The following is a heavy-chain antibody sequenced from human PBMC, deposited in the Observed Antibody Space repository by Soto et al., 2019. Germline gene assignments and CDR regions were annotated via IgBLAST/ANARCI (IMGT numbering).Heavy chain of an antibody. CDR2: SRNRVNNLST. J-gene: IGHJ4*02. Sequence: VQLEESGGGLVLPGGSLRLSCTVSAFSEFSFSDQYMDWVRQAPVKGLEWVGRSRNRVNNLSTAYAASMQGRFTISRDESKNTVYLQMHSLQTDDTAGDYCSRVDHCAKSRDYWGQGTVVTVSS. CDR1: AFSEFSFSDQY. D-gene: IGHD2-15*01. CDR3: SRVDHCAKSRDY. V-gene: IGHV3-72*01.